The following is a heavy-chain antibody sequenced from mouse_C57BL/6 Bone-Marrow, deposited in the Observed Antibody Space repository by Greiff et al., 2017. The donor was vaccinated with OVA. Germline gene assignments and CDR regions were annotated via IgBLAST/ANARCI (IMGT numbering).Heavy chain of an antibody. CDR3: ARGDYYDSPHYYAMDY. D-gene: IGHD1-1*01. V-gene: IGHV1-22*01. J-gene: IGHJ4*01. CDR2: INPNNGGT. CDR1: GYTFTDYN. Sequence: VQLQQSGPELVKPGASVKMSCKASGYTFTDYNMHWVKQSHGKSLEWIGYINPNNGGTSYNQKFKGKATLTVNKSSSTAYMELRSLTSEDSAVYYCARGDYYDSPHYYAMDYWGQGTSVTVSS.